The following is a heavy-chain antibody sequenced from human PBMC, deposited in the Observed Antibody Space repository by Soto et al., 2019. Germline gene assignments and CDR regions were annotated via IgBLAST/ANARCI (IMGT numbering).Heavy chain of an antibody. V-gene: IGHV4-4*02. CDR2: IYHSGST. CDR3: ARVDSGYDSDKFDP. Sequence: SETLSLTCAVSGGSISSSNWCSWVRQPPGKGLEWIGEIYHSGSTHYNPSLKSRVTISVDKSKNQFSLKLSSVTAADTAVYYCARVDSGYDSDKFDPWGQGTLVTVSS. J-gene: IGHJ5*02. CDR1: GGSISSSNW. D-gene: IGHD5-12*01.